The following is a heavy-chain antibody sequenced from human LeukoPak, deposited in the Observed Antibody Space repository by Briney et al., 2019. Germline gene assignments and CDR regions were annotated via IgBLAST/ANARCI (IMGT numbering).Heavy chain of an antibody. CDR3: ARIGGSFPSLDS. J-gene: IGHJ5*01. Sequence: PLETLSLTCTVSGGSISNYYWSWVRQPAGKGLEWIGRIYTTGSTNYNPSLKSRVTMSVDTSKNQFSLKLSSVTAADTAVYYCARIGGSFPSLDSWGQGTRVTVSS. CDR1: GGSISNYY. V-gene: IGHV4-4*07. D-gene: IGHD1-26*01. CDR2: IYTTGST.